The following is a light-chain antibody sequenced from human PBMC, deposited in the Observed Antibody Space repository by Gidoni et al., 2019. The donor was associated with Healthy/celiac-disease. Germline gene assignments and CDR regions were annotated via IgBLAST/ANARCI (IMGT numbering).Light chain of an antibody. CDR1: QSVSSN. J-gene: IGKJ5*01. V-gene: IGKV3-15*01. CDR2: GAS. Sequence: PATLSVSPGERATLSCRASQSVSSNLAWYQQKPGQAPRLLIYGASTRATGIPARFSGSGSGTEFTLTISSLQSEDFAVYYCQQYNNWLSITFGQGTRLEIK. CDR3: QQYNNWLSIT.